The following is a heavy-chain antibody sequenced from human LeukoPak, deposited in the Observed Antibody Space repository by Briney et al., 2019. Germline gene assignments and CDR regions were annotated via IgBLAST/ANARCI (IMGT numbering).Heavy chain of an antibody. J-gene: IGHJ5*02. D-gene: IGHD2-15*01. CDR1: GFTVSSNY. Sequence: GGSLRLSCAASGFTVSSNYMSWVRQAPGKGLEWVSVIYSGGSTYYADSVKGRFTISRENAKNSLYLQMNSLRAGDTAVYYCARAGSPYCSGGSCPTWFDPWGQGTLVTVSS. V-gene: IGHV3-53*01. CDR3: ARAGSPYCSGGSCPTWFDP. CDR2: IYSGGST.